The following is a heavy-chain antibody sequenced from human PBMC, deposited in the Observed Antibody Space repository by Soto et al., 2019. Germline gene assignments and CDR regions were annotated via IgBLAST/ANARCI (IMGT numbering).Heavy chain of an antibody. CDR1: SYSISSGFF. D-gene: IGHD4-4*01. V-gene: IGHV4-38-2*02. J-gene: IGHJ5*02. CDR2: IYHTGDT. Sequence: SETLSLTCVVSSYSISSGFFWAWIRQPPGKGLEWVGSIYHTGDTHYNPSLRSQVSMSVDTSKNHFSLRLTYLTAADTAVYFCPRDTNSMDLWGQGILVTFSS. CDR3: PRDTNSMDL.